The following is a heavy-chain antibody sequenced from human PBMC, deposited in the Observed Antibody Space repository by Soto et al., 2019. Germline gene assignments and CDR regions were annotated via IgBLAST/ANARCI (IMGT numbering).Heavy chain of an antibody. J-gene: IGHJ4*02. CDR3: ARARGGPAAMAVDY. CDR1: GGSFSGYY. CDR2: INHSGST. V-gene: IGHV4-34*01. D-gene: IGHD2-2*01. Sequence: QVQLQQWGAGLLKPSETLSLTCAVYGGSFSGYYWSWIRQPPGKGLEWIGEINHSGSTNYNPSLKSRVHISVATSKNQFSLKLSSVTAAYTAVYYCARARGGPAAMAVDYWGQGTLVTVSS.